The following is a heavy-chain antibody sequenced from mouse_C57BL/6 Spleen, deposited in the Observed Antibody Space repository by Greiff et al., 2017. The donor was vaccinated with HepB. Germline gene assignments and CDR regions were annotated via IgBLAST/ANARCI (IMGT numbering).Heavy chain of an antibody. Sequence: DVHLVESEGGLVQPGSSMKLSCTASGFTFSDYYMAWVRQVPEKGLEWVANINYDGSSTYYLDSLKSRFIISRDNAKNILYLQMSSLKSEDTATYYCARGGPFYYGSSSFDYWGQGTTLTVSS. D-gene: IGHD1-1*01. V-gene: IGHV5-16*01. CDR3: ARGGPFYYGSSSFDY. CDR2: INYDGSST. J-gene: IGHJ2*01. CDR1: GFTFSDYY.